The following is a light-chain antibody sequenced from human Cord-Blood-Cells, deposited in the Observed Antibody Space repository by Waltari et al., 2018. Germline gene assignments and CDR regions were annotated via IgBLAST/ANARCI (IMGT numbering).Light chain of an antibody. CDR1: QDTINY. V-gene: IGKV1-33*01. CDR2: DAS. J-gene: IGKJ4*01. CDR3: QQYDNLPLT. Sequence: DIQMTQSPSSLSASVGDRVTITCQASQDTINYLNWYQQKPGKAPKLLIYDASNLETGVPSRFSGSGSGTDFTFTISSLQPEDIATYYCQQYDNLPLTFGGGTKVEIK.